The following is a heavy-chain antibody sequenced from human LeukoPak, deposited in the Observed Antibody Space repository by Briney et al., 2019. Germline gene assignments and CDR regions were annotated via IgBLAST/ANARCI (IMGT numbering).Heavy chain of an antibody. CDR1: GFTFSTKS. CDR3: VTVGMTSIWSYLRFDP. D-gene: IGHD1-26*01. Sequence: GESLTLSCSAYGFTFSTKSMHWVRQAQEKGLEFVSAISGNGGSTYYAESVKGRFTISRDNSKNTLYLQMSSLRAEDTAVYYCVTVGMTSIWSYLRFDPRGQGTLVSVSS. CDR2: ISGNGGST. J-gene: IGHJ5*02. V-gene: IGHV3-64D*08.